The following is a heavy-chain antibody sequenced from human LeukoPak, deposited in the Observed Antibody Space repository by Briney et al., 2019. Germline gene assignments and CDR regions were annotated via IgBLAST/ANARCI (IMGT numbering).Heavy chain of an antibody. V-gene: IGHV4-59*01. D-gene: IGHD2-21*01. CDR1: GGSISSYY. J-gene: IGHJ4*02. Sequence: SETLSLTWTVSGGSISSYYWSWIRQPPGKGLEWIGYIYYSGSTNYNPSLKSRITISLDTSKNQFSLQLSSVTAADAAVYYCARGGSVVAFRYYFDYWGQGTLVTVSS. CDR2: IYYSGST. CDR3: ARGGSVVAFRYYFDY.